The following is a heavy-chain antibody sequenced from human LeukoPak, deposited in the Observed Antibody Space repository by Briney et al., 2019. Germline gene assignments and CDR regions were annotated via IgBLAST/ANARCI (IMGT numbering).Heavy chain of an antibody. J-gene: IGHJ5*02. V-gene: IGHV1-18*01. CDR2: ISAYNGNT. Sequence: ASVKVSCKASGGTFSSYAISWVRQAPGQGLEWMGWISAYNGNTNYAQKLQGRVTMTTDTSTSTAYMELRSLRSDDTAVYYCARRSSGWYNWFDPWGQGTLVTVSS. CDR1: GGTFSSYA. CDR3: ARRSSGWYNWFDP. D-gene: IGHD6-19*01.